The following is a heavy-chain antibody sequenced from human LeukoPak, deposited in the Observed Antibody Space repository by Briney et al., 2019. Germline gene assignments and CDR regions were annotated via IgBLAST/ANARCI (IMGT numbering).Heavy chain of an antibody. Sequence: PSETLSLTCAVYGGSFSGYYWSWIRQPPGKGLEWIGEINHSGSTNYNPSLKSRVTISVDTSKNQFSLKLSSVTAADTAVYYCARGVPYYDFWSGSFVPSWDTGDYFDYWGQGTLVTVSS. V-gene: IGHV4-34*01. CDR2: INHSGST. D-gene: IGHD3-3*01. CDR3: ARGVPYYDFWSGSFVPSWDTGDYFDY. J-gene: IGHJ4*02. CDR1: GGSFSGYY.